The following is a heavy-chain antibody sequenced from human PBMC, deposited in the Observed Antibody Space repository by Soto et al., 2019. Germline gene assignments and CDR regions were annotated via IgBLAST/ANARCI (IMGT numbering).Heavy chain of an antibody. CDR3: VRDGSKSLRDWFDP. CDR2: VYATGTT. J-gene: IGHJ5*02. CDR1: GGSISKFY. Sequence: SETLSLTXKVSGGSISKFYWAWIRKTAGNGLEWMGRVYATGTTDYNPSLRSRVAMSVDISKKTFSLRLRSVTGADSGVYYCVRDGSKSLRDWFDPWGQGILVTVSS. V-gene: IGHV4-4*07.